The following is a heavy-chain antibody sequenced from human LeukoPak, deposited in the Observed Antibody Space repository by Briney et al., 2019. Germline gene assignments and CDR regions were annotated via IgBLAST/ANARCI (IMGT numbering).Heavy chain of an antibody. CDR2: MNANGGNT. V-gene: IGHV1-8*01. Sequence: GASVKVSCKASGYTFTSYDINWVRQATGQGLEWMGWMNANGGNTGYPQKFQGRVTMTRNTSISTAYMELSSLRSEDTAVYYCARDLPIRWSSYIDYWGQGTLVTVSS. CDR3: ARDLPIRWSSYIDY. CDR1: GYTFTSYD. D-gene: IGHD4-23*01. J-gene: IGHJ4*02.